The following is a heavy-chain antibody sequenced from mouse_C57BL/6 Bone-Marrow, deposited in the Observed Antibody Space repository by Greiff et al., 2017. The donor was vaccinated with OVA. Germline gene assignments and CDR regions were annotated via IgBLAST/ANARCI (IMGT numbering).Heavy chain of an antibody. D-gene: IGHD2-2*01. CDR2: IHPNSGST. CDR1: GYTFTSYW. CDR3: ERGGGYAPWFAY. J-gene: IGHJ3*01. Sequence: VQLQQSGAELVKPGASVKLSCKASGYTFTSYWMHWVKQRPGQGLEWIGMIHPNSGSTNYNEKFKSKATLTVDRSSSTAYMQLSSLTSEDSAVYDCERGGGYAPWFAYWGQGTLVTVSA. V-gene: IGHV1-64*01.